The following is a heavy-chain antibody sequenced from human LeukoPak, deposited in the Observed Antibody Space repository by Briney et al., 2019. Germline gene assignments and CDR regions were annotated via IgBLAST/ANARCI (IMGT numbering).Heavy chain of an antibody. Sequence: SQTLSLTCTVSGGSISSYYWSWIRQPAGKGLEWIGRIYTSGSTNYNPSLKSRVTMSVDTPKNQFSLKLSSVTAADTAVYYCARDRYCSRGSCYSTYYYYYMDAWGKGTTVTVSS. CDR2: IYTSGST. D-gene: IGHD2-15*01. J-gene: IGHJ6*03. V-gene: IGHV4-4*07. CDR1: GGSISSYY. CDR3: ARDRYCSRGSCYSTYYYYYMDA.